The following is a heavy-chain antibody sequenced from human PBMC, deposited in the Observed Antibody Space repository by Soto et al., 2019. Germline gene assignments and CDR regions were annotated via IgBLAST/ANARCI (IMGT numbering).Heavy chain of an antibody. CDR3: ARQTTYYYDSSGYYSYFDY. V-gene: IGHV4-61*01. CDR1: GGSVSSGSYY. J-gene: IGHJ4*02. Sequence: QVQLQESGPGLVKPSETLSLTCTVSGGSVSSGSYYWSWIRQPPGKGLEWIGYIYYSGSTNYNPSLKSRVTISVDTSKNQFALKLSSVTAADTAVYYCARQTTYYYDSSGYYSYFDYWGQETLVTVSS. CDR2: IYYSGST. D-gene: IGHD3-22*01.